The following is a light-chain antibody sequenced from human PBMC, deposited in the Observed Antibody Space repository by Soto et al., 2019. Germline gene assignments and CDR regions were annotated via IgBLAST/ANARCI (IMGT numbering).Light chain of an antibody. CDR1: QSVSSY. CDR3: QQRSNWPTLFT. CDR2: DAS. Sequence: EIVLTQSPATLSLSPGERATISCRASQSVSSYLAWYQQKPGQAPRLLIYDASNRATGIPARFSGSGSGTDFTLTISSLEPEDFAVYYCQQRSNWPTLFTFGPGTKVDIK. J-gene: IGKJ3*01. V-gene: IGKV3-11*01.